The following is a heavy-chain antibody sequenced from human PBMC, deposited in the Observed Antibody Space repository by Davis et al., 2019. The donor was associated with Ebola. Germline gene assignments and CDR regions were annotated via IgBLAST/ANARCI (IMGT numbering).Heavy chain of an antibody. D-gene: IGHD4-11*01. Sequence: SETLSLTCTVSGGSISSYYWSWIRQPPGKGLEWIGYIYYSGSTNYNPFLKSRVTISVDTSKNQFSLKLSSVTAADTAVYYCARAPFHLQVDYWGQGTLVTVSS. CDR3: ARAPFHLQVDY. CDR1: GGSISSYY. V-gene: IGHV4-59*01. CDR2: IYYSGST. J-gene: IGHJ4*02.